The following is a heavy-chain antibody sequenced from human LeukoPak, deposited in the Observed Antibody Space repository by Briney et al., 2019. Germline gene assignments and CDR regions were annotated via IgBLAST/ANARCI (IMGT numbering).Heavy chain of an antibody. CDR3: ARTANFAAGYYIDY. CDR2: INQDGSER. D-gene: IGHD6-13*01. V-gene: IGHV3-7*01. CDR1: GFTFSSYW. Sequence: GGSLRLSCEASGFTFSSYWMSWVRQAPGKGLEWVANINQDGSERYYVDSVKGRFTISRDNAKNSLYLQMNSLRAEDTAVYYCARTANFAAGYYIDYWGQGTLVTVSS. J-gene: IGHJ4*02.